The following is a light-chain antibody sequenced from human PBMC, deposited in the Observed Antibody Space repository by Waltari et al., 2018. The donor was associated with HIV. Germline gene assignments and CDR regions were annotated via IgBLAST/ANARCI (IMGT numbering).Light chain of an antibody. CDR3: CSYAGNYILI. CDR2: DVS. Sequence: QSALTQPRSVSGSPGQSLTFSCSGTSRDIGAYNYVSWYQQHSGPPPKLIIYDVSKRPSGVPDRFSGSKSGNTASLTISWLQSEDEANYYCCSYAGNYILIFGGGTKVTVL. CDR1: SRDIGAYNY. J-gene: IGLJ2*01. V-gene: IGLV2-11*01.